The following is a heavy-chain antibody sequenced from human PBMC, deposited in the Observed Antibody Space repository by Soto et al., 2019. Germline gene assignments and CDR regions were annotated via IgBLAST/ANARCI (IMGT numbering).Heavy chain of an antibody. V-gene: IGHV4-31*03. CDR1: GGSISIGGYY. CDR2: IYYCGVT. CDR3: AGGVLY. Sequence: QVQLLESGPGLVKPSQTLSLTCTVSGGSISIGGYYWSWIRQHPGKGLEWFGYIYYCGVTYYSPSLKSRVTISIDTSKNQFSLKLSSVTAADTAVYYCAGGVLYWGQGTLVTVSS. J-gene: IGHJ4*02.